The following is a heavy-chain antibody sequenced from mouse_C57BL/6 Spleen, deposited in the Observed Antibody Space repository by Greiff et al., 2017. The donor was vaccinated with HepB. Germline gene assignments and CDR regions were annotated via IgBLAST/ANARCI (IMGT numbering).Heavy chain of an antibody. D-gene: IGHD3-3*01. J-gene: IGHJ1*03. CDR1: GYTFTNYW. V-gene: IGHV1-63*01. CDR2: IYPGGGYT. CDR3: ARGADWDFDV. Sequence: QVQLQQSGAELVRPGTSVKMSCKASGYTFTNYWIGWAKQRPGHGLEWMGDIYPGGGYTNYNEKFKGKATLTADKSSSTAYMQFSSLTSEDSAIYYCARGADWDFDVWGTGTTVTVSS.